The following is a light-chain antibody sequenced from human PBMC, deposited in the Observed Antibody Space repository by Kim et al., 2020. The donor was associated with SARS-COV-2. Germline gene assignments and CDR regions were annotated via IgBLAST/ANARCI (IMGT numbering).Light chain of an antibody. CDR2: QDS. V-gene: IGLV3-1*01. J-gene: IGLJ3*02. CDR1: KVGDKY. CDR3: QAWDSSTAFV. Sequence: VSPGQTASITCSGDKVGDKYACWYQQKQGQSPVLVIYQDSKRPSGIPERFSGSNSGNTATLTISGTQAMDEADYYCQAWDSSTAFVFGGGTQLTVL.